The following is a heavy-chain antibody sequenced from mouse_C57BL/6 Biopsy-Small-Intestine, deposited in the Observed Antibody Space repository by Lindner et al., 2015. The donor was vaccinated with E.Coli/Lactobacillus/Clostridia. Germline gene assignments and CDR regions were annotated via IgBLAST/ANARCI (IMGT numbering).Heavy chain of an antibody. J-gene: IGHJ4*01. Sequence: VQLQESGPELVKPGASVNLSCKASGYIFPSYDMNWVKQRPGQGLEWIGWIYPRDGSTKYNEKFKGKATLTVDTSSDTVYMDLHSLTSEDSAVYFCARTARSNSYAMDHRGQGTSVTVSS. CDR2: IYPRDGST. CDR1: GYIFPSYD. CDR3: ARTARSNSYAMDH. V-gene: IGHV1-85*01.